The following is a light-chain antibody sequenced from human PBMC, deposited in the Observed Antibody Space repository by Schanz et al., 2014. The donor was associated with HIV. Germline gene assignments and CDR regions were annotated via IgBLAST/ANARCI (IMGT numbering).Light chain of an antibody. CDR2: DAS. V-gene: IGKV1-33*01. J-gene: IGKJ2*01. CDR1: QDISNC. CDR3: QQYYTAPYT. Sequence: DIQMTQSPSSLSASVGDRVTITCQASQDISNCLNWYQQKPGKAPKLLIYDASNLETGVPSRFSGSGSGTDFTLTISSLQPEDVAVYYCQQYYTAPYTFGQGTKLEIK.